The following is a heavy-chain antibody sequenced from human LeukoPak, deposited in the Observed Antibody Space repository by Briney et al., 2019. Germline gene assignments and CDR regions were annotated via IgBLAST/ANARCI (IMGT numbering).Heavy chain of an antibody. CDR2: INPNSGGT. CDR1: GYTFTGYY. Sequence: ASVKVSCKASGYTFTGYYMHWVRQAPGQGLEWMGRINPNSGGTNYAQKFQGRVTMTRDTPISTAYMELSRLRYDDTAVYYCARERQDSSSSVDYWGQGTLVTVSS. V-gene: IGHV1-2*06. J-gene: IGHJ4*02. D-gene: IGHD6-6*01. CDR3: ARERQDSSSSVDY.